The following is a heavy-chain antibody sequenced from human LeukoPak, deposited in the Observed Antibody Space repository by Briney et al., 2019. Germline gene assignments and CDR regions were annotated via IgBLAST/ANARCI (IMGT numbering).Heavy chain of an antibody. CDR3: ASHLTYYYDSSGYGDFDY. D-gene: IGHD3-22*01. CDR1: GGSFSGYY. Sequence: SETLSLTCAVYGGSFSGYYWSWIRQPPGKGLEWIGEINHSGSTYYNSSLKSRVTISVDTSKNQFSLKLSSVTAADTAVYYCASHLTYYYDSSGYGDFDYWGQGTLVTVSS. CDR2: INHSGST. J-gene: IGHJ4*02. V-gene: IGHV4-34*01.